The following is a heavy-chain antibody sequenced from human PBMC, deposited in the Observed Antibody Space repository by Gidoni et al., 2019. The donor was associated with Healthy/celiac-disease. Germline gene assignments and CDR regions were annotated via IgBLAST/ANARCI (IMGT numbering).Heavy chain of an antibody. CDR1: GFTFSRYG. CDR3: AKPSSSWSHYFDY. CDR2: ISYDGSNK. V-gene: IGHV3-30*18. J-gene: IGHJ4*02. D-gene: IGHD6-13*01. Sequence: QVQLVESGGGVVQPGRSLRLSCAASGFTFSRYGMHWVRQAPGKGLEWVAVISYDGSNKYYADSVKGRFTISRDNSKNTLYLQMNSLRAEDTAVYYCAKPSSSWSHYFDYWGQGTLVTVSS.